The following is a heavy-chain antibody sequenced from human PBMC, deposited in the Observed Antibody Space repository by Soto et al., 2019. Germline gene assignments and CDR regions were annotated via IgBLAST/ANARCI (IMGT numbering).Heavy chain of an antibody. CDR2: IHGDGGKI. J-gene: IGHJ4*02. Sequence: PGGSLRLSCAASGFMFSAYWMGWVRQAPGKGLEWVANIHGDGGKIYYVDSVKGRFTISRDNAKRSLYLQMNSLRAEDTAVYYCARDFYGGSTYGPGDYWGQGALVTVSS. D-gene: IGHD5-18*01. CDR3: ARDFYGGSTYGPGDY. V-gene: IGHV3-7*01. CDR1: GFMFSAYW.